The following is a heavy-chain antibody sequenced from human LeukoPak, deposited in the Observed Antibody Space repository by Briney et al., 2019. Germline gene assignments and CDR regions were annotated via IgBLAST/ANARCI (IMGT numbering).Heavy chain of an antibody. V-gene: IGHV3-33*08. Sequence: GGSLKLSCAAYGFTFSNFGLHWVRQAPGKGLEWVAIIWSDGSNKYYADSVKGRVTISRDNSKNMLYLQMNSLRAEDTAVYYCGRGTDGGEVDYWGQGTLVTVSS. J-gene: IGHJ4*02. CDR2: IWSDGSNK. CDR3: GRGTDGGEVDY. D-gene: IGHD3-10*01. CDR1: GFTFSNFG.